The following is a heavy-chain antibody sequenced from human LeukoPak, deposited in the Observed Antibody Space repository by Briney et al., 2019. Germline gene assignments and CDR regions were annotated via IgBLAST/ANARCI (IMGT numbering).Heavy chain of an antibody. J-gene: IGHJ6*03. CDR2: ISNSGST. V-gene: IGHV4-59*11. D-gene: IGHD2-15*01. CDR3: GRDALVGYLSFYYMDV. Sequence: PSETLSLICTVSGVPIISHYWTWIRQSPVKGLEWVGDISNSGSTSYNPSLTSRVTISIDTSKNQFSLKLSSVTAADTAVYYCGRDALVGYLSFYYMDVWGKGSTVTVSS. CDR1: GVPIISHY.